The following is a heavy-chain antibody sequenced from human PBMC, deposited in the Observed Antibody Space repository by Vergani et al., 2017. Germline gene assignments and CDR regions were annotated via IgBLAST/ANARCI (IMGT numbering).Heavy chain of an antibody. CDR3: ARDYDILTGPLSELFDY. CDR2: ISPHTGRT. V-gene: IGHV1-2*02. D-gene: IGHD3-9*01. Sequence: QVQLVQSGAEVKKPGASVKVSCKASGYTFTGYYMHWVRQAPGQGLEWMGSISPHTGRTNTAQQFQDRVIMTTDTSTSTAYMELRSLRSDDTAVYYCARDYDILTGPLSELFDYWGQGTLVTVSS. J-gene: IGHJ4*02. CDR1: GYTFTGYY.